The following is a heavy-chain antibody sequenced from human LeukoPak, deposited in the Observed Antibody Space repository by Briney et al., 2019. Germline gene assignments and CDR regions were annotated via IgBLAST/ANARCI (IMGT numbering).Heavy chain of an antibody. CDR1: GYTFTGSY. Sequence: GASVKVSCKASGYTFTGSYMHWVRQAPGQGLEWMGWINPNSDVTNYAQKFQGRVTMTRDTSISTAYLELSRLRSDDTAVYYCARDARGGYFDYWGQGTLVTVSS. CDR3: ARDARGGYFDY. V-gene: IGHV1-2*02. CDR2: INPNSDVT. J-gene: IGHJ4*02. D-gene: IGHD1-26*01.